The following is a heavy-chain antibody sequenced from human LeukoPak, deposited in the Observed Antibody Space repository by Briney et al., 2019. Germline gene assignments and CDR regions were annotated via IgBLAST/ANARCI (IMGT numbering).Heavy chain of an antibody. V-gene: IGHV4-59*08. CDR1: GGSISRYY. CDR2: IYYDGST. J-gene: IGHJ3*02. CDR3: ARPGVGSGRYGAFDI. D-gene: IGHD1-26*01. Sequence: SETLSLTCTVSGGSISRYYWSWIRQPPGKGLEWIGYIYYDGSTNYNPSLESRVTMSVDTSKNQFSLKLRSVTAADTAVYYCARPGVGSGRYGAFDIWGQGTMVTVSS.